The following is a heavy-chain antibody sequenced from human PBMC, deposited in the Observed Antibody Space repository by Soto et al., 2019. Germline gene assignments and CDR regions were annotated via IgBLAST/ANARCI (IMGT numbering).Heavy chain of an antibody. CDR3: ARDQGAGWFGRYFDL. D-gene: IGHD3-10*01. J-gene: IGHJ2*01. Sequence: GGSLRLSCAASGFTFSSYSMNWVRQAPGKGLEWVSYISSRSSTIYYADSVKGRFTISRDNAKNSLYLQMNSLRDEDTAVYYCARDQGAGWFGRYFDLWGRGTLVTVSS. V-gene: IGHV3-48*02. CDR2: ISSRSSTI. CDR1: GFTFSSYS.